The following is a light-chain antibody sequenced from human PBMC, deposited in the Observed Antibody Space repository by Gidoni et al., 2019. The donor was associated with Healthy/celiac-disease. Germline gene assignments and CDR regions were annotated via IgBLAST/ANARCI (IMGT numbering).Light chain of an antibody. CDR3: QQSYSTPQT. CDR1: QSISSY. CDR2: AAS. V-gene: IGKV1-39*01. J-gene: IGKJ1*01. Sequence: ITCRASQSISSYLNWYQQKPGKAPKLLIYAASSLQSGVPSSFSGSGSGTDFTLTISSLQPEDFATYYCQQSYSTPQTFGQGTKVEIK.